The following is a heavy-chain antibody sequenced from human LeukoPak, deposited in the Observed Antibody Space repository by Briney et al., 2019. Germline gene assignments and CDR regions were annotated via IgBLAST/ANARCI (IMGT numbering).Heavy chain of an antibody. CDR2: MSGSGGST. J-gene: IGHJ4*02. Sequence: GGTLRLSCAASGFTFSIYGMSWVRQAPARGLEWVSAMSGSGGSTYYADSVKGRFTISRDNSKNTLYLQMNSLRAEDTAVYYCARDSYGGRVDYWGQGTLVTVSS. D-gene: IGHD4-23*01. V-gene: IGHV3-23*01. CDR1: GFTFSIYG. CDR3: ARDSYGGRVDY.